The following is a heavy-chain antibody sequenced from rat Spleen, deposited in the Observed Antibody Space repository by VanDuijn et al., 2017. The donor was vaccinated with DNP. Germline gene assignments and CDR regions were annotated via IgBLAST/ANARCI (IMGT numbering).Heavy chain of an antibody. Sequence: EVQLVESGGGLVQPGRSLKLSCAASGFIFSDYAMTWVRQAPKKGLEWVARINYDGSRIYYRDSVRDRFTISRDNTKSTLYLQMDSLRSEDTATYYCARSSGYYAMDAWGQGTSVTVSS. CDR2: INYDGSRI. V-gene: IGHV5-17*01. D-gene: IGHD4-3*01. CDR3: ARSSGYYAMDA. J-gene: IGHJ4*01. CDR1: GFIFSDYA.